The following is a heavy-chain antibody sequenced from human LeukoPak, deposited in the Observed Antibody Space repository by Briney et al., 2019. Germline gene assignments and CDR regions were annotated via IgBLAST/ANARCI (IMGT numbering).Heavy chain of an antibody. CDR1: GFTFSNYG. D-gene: IGHD1-26*01. CDR2: IWYDGSNK. Sequence: GGSLRLSCAASGFTFSNYGMHWVRQAPGKGLEWVALIWYDGSNKYYADSVRGRFTISRDNSKNTLYLQMKSLRVKDTAVYYCARAGVGAIYYFDYRGQGTLVTVSS. CDR3: ARAGVGAIYYFDY. V-gene: IGHV3-33*01. J-gene: IGHJ4*02.